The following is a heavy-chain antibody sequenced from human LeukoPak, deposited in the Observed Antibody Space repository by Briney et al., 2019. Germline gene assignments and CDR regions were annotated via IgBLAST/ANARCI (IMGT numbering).Heavy chain of an antibody. CDR2: IYYSGST. CDR3: ARKHYPGIAVAVGAFDI. J-gene: IGHJ3*02. V-gene: IGHV4-31*03. D-gene: IGHD6-19*01. CDR1: GGSISSGGYY. Sequence: SETLSLTCTVSGGSISSGGYYWSWIRQHPGKGLEWIGYIYYSGSTYYNPSLKSRVTISVDTSKNQFSLKLSSVTAADTAVYYCARKHYPGIAVAVGAFDIWGQGTMVTVSS.